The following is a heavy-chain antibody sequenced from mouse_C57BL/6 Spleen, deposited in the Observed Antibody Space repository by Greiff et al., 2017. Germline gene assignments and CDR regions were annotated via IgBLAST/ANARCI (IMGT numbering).Heavy chain of an antibody. CDR2: INPSSGYT. CDR3: ARDSKGAMDY. J-gene: IGHJ4*01. CDR1: GYTFTSYW. Sequence: VQRVESGAELAKPGASVKLSCKASGYTFTSYWMHWVKQRPGQGLEWIGYINPSSGYTKYNQKFKDKATLTADKYSSTAYMQLSSLTYEDSEVYYCARDSKGAMDYWGQGTSVTVSS. D-gene: IGHD2-5*01. V-gene: IGHV1-7*01.